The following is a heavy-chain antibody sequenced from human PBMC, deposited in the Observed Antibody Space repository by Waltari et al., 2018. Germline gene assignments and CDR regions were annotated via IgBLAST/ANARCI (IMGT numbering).Heavy chain of an antibody. CDR1: GGSISSSSYY. J-gene: IGHJ6*02. D-gene: IGHD3-16*01. CDR3: ARLKMALGSLGGGMDV. V-gene: IGHV4-39*07. Sequence: QLQLQESGPGLVKPSETLSLTCTVSGGSISSSSYYWGWIRQPPGKGLEWIGSIYYRGSTYYNPSLKSRVPISLDTSKNQFSLKLSSVTAADTAVYYCARLKMALGSLGGGMDVWGQGTTVTVSS. CDR2: IYYRGST.